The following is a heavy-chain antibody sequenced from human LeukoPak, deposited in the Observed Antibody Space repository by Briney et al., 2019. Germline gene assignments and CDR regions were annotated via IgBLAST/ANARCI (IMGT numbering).Heavy chain of an antibody. CDR2: ISSSGSYI. Sequence: GGSLRLSCAASGFTFSSYAINWVRQAPGKGLEWVSSISSSGSYIYYADSVRGRFTISRDNAKNSLYLQMNSLRAEDTAVYYCAKDRVFADYTGPVDFWGQGTLVTVSS. CDR1: GFTFSSYA. D-gene: IGHD4-11*01. J-gene: IGHJ4*02. CDR3: AKDRVFADYTGPVDF. V-gene: IGHV3-21*01.